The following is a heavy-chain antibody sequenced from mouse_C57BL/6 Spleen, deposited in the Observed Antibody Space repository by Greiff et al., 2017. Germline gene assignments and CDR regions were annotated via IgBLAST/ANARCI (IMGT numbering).Heavy chain of an antibody. V-gene: IGHV5-17*01. CDR1: GFTFSDYG. D-gene: IGHD2-4*01. CDR2: ISSGSSTI. Sequence: EVQLVESGGGLVKPGGSLKLSCAASGFTFSDYGMHWVRQAPEKGLEWVAYISSGSSTIYYADTVKGRFTISRDNAKNTLFLQRTSLRSEDTAMYYCARGDYDYFDYWGQGTTLTVSS. CDR3: ARGDYDYFDY. J-gene: IGHJ2*01.